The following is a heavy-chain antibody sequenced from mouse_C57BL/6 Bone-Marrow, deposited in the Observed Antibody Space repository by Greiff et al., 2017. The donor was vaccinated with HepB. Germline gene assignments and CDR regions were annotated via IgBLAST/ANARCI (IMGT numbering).Heavy chain of an antibody. CDR2: ISGGGGNT. CDR3: ATYDGYYDFDY. V-gene: IGHV5-9*01. J-gene: IGHJ2*01. CDR1: GFTFSSYT. D-gene: IGHD2-3*01. Sequence: EVHLVESGGGLVKPGGSLKLSCAASGFTFSSYTMSWVRQTPEKRLEWVATISGGGGNTYYPDSVKGRFTISRDNAKNTLYLQMSSLRSEDTALYYCATYDGYYDFDYWGQGTTLTVSS.